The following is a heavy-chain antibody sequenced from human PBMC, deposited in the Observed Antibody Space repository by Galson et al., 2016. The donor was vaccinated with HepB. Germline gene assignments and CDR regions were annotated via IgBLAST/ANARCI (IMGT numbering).Heavy chain of an antibody. CDR2: DSMDGRRK. D-gene: IGHD2/OR15-2a*01. Sequence: SLRLSCAASGFTFNNYGMHWVRQAPGKGLEWVAADSMDGRRKFYADSVKGRFTISRDNSNSVLFLQMSSLRVDDTAVYYCARRHEYCPPVGCSVDYWGQGTQVSVSA. J-gene: IGHJ4*02. CDR3: ARRHEYCPPVGCSVDY. V-gene: IGHV3-30*03. CDR1: GFTFNNYG.